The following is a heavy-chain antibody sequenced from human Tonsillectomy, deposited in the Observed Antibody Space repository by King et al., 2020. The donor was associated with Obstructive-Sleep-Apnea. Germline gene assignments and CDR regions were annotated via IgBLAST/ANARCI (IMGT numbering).Heavy chain of an antibody. CDR1: GFTFSSYA. CDR3: AKKESPTDYYDSSGYWYFDL. D-gene: IGHD3-22*01. J-gene: IGHJ2*01. V-gene: IGHV3-23*04. CDR2: ISGGGGST. Sequence: VQLVESGGGLVQPGGSLRLSCAASGFTFSSYAMSWVRQAPGKGLEWVSAISGGGGSTYYAYTVKGRFTISIDNSKNPLYLQMNSLRAEDTAVYYCAKKESPTDYYDSSGYWYFDLWGRGTLVTVSS.